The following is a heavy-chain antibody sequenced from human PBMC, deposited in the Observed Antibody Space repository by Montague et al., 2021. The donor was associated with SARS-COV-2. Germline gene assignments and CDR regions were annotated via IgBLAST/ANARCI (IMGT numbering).Heavy chain of an antibody. CDR1: GGSISGYY. Sequence: SETLSLTCAVSGGSISGYYWSWIRQPPGKGLEWIGYIYYSGSTNYNPSLKSRVTISEDTSKNQFSLKLSSVTAADTAVYYCARGMRGTLRVDMLVYVLDIWGQGTMVTVSS. CDR3: ARGMRGTLRVDMLVYVLDI. J-gene: IGHJ3*02. D-gene: IGHD2-15*01. CDR2: IYYSGST. V-gene: IGHV4-59*01.